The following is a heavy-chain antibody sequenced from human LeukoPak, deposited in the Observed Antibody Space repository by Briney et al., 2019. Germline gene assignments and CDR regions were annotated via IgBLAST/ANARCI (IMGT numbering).Heavy chain of an antibody. CDR2: ISWNSGST. CDR1: GFTFDDYA. Sequence: GRSLRLSCAASGFTFDDYAMRWVRQAPGKGLEWVSGISWNSGSTDYADSVKGRFTISRDNSKNSLYLQMNSLRAEDTALYYCAKDACYDSRWADSWGRGTLVTVSS. D-gene: IGHD3-22*01. J-gene: IGHJ5*01. CDR3: AKDACYDSRWADS. V-gene: IGHV3-9*01.